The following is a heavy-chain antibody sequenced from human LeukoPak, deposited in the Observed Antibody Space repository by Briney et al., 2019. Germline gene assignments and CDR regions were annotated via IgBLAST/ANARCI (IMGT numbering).Heavy chain of an antibody. V-gene: IGHV4-39*01. Sequence: SETLSLTCTVSGGSISSSSYYWGWIRQPPGKGLEWIGSIYYSGSTYYNPSLKSRVTISVDTSKNQFSLKLSSVTAADTAVYYCARHVGEAVAAYSFDYWGQGTLVTVSS. J-gene: IGHJ4*02. CDR1: GGSISSSSYY. D-gene: IGHD2-15*01. CDR2: IYYSGST. CDR3: ARHVGEAVAAYSFDY.